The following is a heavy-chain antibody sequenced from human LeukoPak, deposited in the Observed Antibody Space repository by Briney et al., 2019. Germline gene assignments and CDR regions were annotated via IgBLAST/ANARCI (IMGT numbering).Heavy chain of an antibody. CDR2: IYHSGST. D-gene: IGHD3-3*01. V-gene: IGHV4-38-2*01. J-gene: IGHJ6*03. CDR3: ARHPSWSGYYPYYYYYYMDV. CDR1: GYSISRGYY. Sequence: SDTVSLTCGVCGYSISRGYYLGWIRPPPGKGLEWIGSIYHSGSTYYNPSLKSRVTISADTSKNTFSLKLSSVTAADTAVYYCARHPSWSGYYPYYYYYYMDVWGKGTPVTVSS.